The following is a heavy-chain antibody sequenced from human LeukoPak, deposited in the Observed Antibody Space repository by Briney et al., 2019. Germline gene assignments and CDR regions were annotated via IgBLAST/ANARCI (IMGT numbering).Heavy chain of an antibody. V-gene: IGHV1-3*01. CDR2: INAGNGNT. CDR1: GYTFTSYA. D-gene: IGHD3-10*01. CDR3: ATNYYGSGSYENAFDI. Sequence: ASVKVSCKASGYTFTSYAMHWVRQASGQRLEWMGWINAGNGNTKYSQKFQGRVTITRDTSASTAYMELSSLRSEDTAVYYCATNYYGSGSYENAFDIWGQGTMVTVSS. J-gene: IGHJ3*02.